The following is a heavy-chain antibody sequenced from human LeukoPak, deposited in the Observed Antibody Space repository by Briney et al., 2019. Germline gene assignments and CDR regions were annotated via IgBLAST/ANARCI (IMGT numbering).Heavy chain of an antibody. CDR2: MFYSGTA. Sequence: SETLSLTCTVPGGSISSSRHYWGWIRQPPGKGLEWIGSMFYSGTAYYNASLKSRVTISVDTSKNQFSLKVTSVTAADTAVYYCARHTDSSGWYRAWFDPWGQGTLVTVSS. CDR1: GGSISSSRHY. V-gene: IGHV4-39*01. CDR3: ARHTDSSGWYRAWFDP. D-gene: IGHD6-19*01. J-gene: IGHJ5*02.